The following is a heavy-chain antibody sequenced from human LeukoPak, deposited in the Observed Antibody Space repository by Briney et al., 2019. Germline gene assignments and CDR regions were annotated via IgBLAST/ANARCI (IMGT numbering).Heavy chain of an antibody. D-gene: IGHD6-6*01. Sequence: PGGSLRLSCAASGFTFSSYGMHWVRQAPGKGLEWVAVISHDGNNNYYSDSVKGRFTVSRDNAKNTLYLQVNNLRAEDTAVYYCARGPNSNWSGLDFWGQGTLLTVSS. J-gene: IGHJ4*02. CDR1: GFTFSSYG. CDR2: ISHDGNNN. V-gene: IGHV3-30*03. CDR3: ARGPNSNWSGLDF.